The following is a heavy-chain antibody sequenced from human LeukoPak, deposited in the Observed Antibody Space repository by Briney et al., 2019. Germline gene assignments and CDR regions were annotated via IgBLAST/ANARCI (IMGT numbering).Heavy chain of an antibody. Sequence: PGGSLRLSCAASGLTVTDNYFSWVRQAPGKGLEWVSVIFPDGRTYHADSVKGRFTISRDRPKNTLLLQMNSLRADDTALYHCARTNTVYGDFDYWGQGILVTVS. J-gene: IGHJ4*02. CDR2: IFPDGRT. CDR1: GLTVTDNY. V-gene: IGHV3-53*01. D-gene: IGHD2/OR15-2a*01. CDR3: ARTNTVYGDFDY.